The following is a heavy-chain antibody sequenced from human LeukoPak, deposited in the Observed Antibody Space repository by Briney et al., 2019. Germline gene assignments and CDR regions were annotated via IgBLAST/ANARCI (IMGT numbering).Heavy chain of an antibody. CDR3: ARGYSSSSFDY. J-gene: IGHJ4*02. CDR2: INHSGST. CDR1: GGSFSGYY. V-gene: IGHV4-34*01. D-gene: IGHD6-6*01. Sequence: SETLSLTCAVYGGSFSGYYWSWIRQPPGKGLERIGEINHSGSTNYNPSLKSRVTISVDTSKNQFSLKLSSVTAADTAVYYCARGYSSSSFDYWGQGTLVTVSS.